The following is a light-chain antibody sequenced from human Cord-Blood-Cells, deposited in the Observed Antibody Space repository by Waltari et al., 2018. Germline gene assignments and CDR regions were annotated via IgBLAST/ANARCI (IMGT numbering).Light chain of an antibody. CDR3: SSYTSSSTLVV. Sequence: QSALTQPASVSGSPGQSITITCXATSSDVGGSTYVPWYQQHQGKTPKLRIYDVSNRPPGVSNRFSGSKSGNPASLTISGLQAEDEADYYCSSYTSSSTLVVFGGGTKLTVL. V-gene: IGLV2-14*01. CDR2: DVS. CDR1: SSDVGGSTY. J-gene: IGLJ2*01.